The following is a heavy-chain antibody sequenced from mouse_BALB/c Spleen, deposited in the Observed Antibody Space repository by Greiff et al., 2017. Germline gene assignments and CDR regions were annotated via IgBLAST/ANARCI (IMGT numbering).Heavy chain of an antibody. V-gene: IGHV3-2*02. J-gene: IGHJ2*01. CDR3: AIYYSYFDY. CDR2: ISYSGST. D-gene: IGHD2-12*01. Sequence: VQLQQSGPGLVKPSQSLSLTCTVTGYSITSDYAWNWIRQFPGNKLEWMGYISYSGSTSYNPSLKSRISITRDTSKNQFFLQLNSVTTEDTATYYCAIYYSYFDYWGQGTTLTVSS. CDR1: GYSITSDYA.